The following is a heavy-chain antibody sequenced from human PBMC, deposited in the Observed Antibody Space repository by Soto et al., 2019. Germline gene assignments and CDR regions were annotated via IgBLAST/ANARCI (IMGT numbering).Heavy chain of an antibody. CDR2: INASNGNT. V-gene: IGHV1-3*01. CDR1: GYTFTSYA. J-gene: IGHJ4*02. CDR3: ARSNVVVTALDY. D-gene: IGHD2-21*02. Sequence: ASVKGSCKASGYTFTSYAMHWGRQTPGQTLEWKRWINASNGNTKYSQKLQGRVSISRDTAASTAYMELSRLRSEDTAVYYCARSNVVVTALDYWGQGTLVTVSS.